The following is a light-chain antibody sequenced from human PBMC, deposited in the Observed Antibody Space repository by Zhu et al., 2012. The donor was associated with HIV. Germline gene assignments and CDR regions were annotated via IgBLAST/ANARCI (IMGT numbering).Light chain of an antibody. CDR3: QQYNSYPRT. Sequence: IQMTQSPSSLSASVGDRVTITCRASQSISSWLAWYQQKPGKAPNLLIYKASSLESGVPSRFSGSGSGTEFTLTISSLQSDDFATYYCQQYNSYPRTFGQGTKLEIK. CDR1: QSISSW. CDR2: KAS. V-gene: IGKV1-5*03. J-gene: IGKJ2*01.